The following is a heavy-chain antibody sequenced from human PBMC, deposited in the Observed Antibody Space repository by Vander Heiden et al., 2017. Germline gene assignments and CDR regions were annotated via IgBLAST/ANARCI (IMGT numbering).Heavy chain of an antibody. CDR3: ARLGSGWRYRFGY. J-gene: IGHJ4*02. CDR1: GYPFTSYD. CDR2: MNPNSGNT. Sequence: QVQLVQSGAEVKKPGASVQVSCKASGYPFTSYDINWGRQATGQGLERVGWMNPNSGNTGYAQKFQGRVTMTRNTSINTAYMELSSLRSEDTAVYYCARLGSGWRYRFGYWGQGTLVTVSS. D-gene: IGHD6-19*01. V-gene: IGHV1-8*01.